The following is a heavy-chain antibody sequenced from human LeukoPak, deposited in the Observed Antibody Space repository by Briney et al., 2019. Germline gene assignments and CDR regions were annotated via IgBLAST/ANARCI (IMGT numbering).Heavy chain of an antibody. Sequence: GASVKVSCKASGYTFTNYHINWVRQASGQGLEWMTWINPDTGDKGYARKFQDRVTITTDTSISTAYMELSSLSSEDTAVYFCARTTSMTASGYDYWAREPWSASPQ. D-gene: IGHD2-21*02. CDR2: INPDTGDK. CDR1: GYTFTNYH. V-gene: IGHV1-8*03. J-gene: IGHJ4*02. CDR3: ARTTSMTASGYDY.